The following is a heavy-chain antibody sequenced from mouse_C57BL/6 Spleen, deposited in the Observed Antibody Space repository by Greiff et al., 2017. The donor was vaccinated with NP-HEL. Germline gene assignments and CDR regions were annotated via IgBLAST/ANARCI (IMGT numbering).Heavy chain of an antibody. Sequence: VQLQQSGPELVKPGASVKLSCKASGYIFTSYDINWVKQRPGQGLEWIGWIYPRDGSTKYTQKFKGKATLTVDTSFSTAYMALHSLTSEESADYAWAREDYYGSSNNYAMDYWGQGTSVTVSS. CDR3: AREDYYGSSNNYAMDY. CDR2: IYPRDGST. V-gene: IGHV1-85*01. J-gene: IGHJ4*01. D-gene: IGHD1-1*01. CDR1: GYIFTSYD.